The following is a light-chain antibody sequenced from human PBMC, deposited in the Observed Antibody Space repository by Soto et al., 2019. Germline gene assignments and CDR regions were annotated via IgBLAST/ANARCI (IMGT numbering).Light chain of an antibody. CDR3: QQYNSYS. Sequence: DIQMPQSPSTLSGSVGDRVTITCRASQTISSWLAWYQQKPGKAPKLLIYHASTLESGVPSRFSGSGSGTEFTLTISSLQPDDFATYYCQQYNSYSFGQGTKVDI. V-gene: IGKV1-5*01. CDR2: HAS. J-gene: IGKJ1*01. CDR1: QTISSW.